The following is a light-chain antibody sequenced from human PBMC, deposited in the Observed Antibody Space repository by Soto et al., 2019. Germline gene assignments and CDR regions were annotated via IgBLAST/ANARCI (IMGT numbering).Light chain of an antibody. V-gene: IGKV2-30*01. CDR3: MQGTYWPPWT. J-gene: IGKJ1*01. CDR2: KVS. CDR1: QTLLASDGDTY. Sequence: DVVMTQSPLSLPVTLGQPASISCRSSQTLLASDGDTYLNWFQQRPGQSPRRLIYKVSNRDSGVPDRFSGSGSGTDFTLKISRVEADDVWVYYCMQGTYWPPWTFGQGTKVEIK.